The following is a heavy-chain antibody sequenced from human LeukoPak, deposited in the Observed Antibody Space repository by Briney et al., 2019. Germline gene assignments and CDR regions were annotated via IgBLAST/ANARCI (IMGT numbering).Heavy chain of an antibody. Sequence: GGSLRLSCAASEFTFNNHDMHWVRQAPGKGLEWVAAISYDGRNKYYADSVKGRFTISRDNSKNTLNLQMNSLRTEETAVFYCAKPRHIDSLAFGVWGQGTMVTVSS. CDR3: AKPRHIDSLAFGV. D-gene: IGHD2-21*01. V-gene: IGHV3-30*18. CDR1: EFTFNNHD. CDR2: ISYDGRNK. J-gene: IGHJ3*01.